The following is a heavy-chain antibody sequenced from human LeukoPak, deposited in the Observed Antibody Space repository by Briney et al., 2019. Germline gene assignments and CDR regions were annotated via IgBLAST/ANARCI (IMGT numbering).Heavy chain of an antibody. J-gene: IGHJ4*02. D-gene: IGHD1-1*01. CDR3: TTDRLPNWNDDNGEDY. Sequence: GGSLRLSCAASGFTLSSYSMNWVRQAPGKGLEWVGRIKSKTDGGTTDYAAPVKGRFTISRDDSKNTLYLQMNSLKTEDTAVYYCTTDRLPNWNDDNGEDYWGQGTLVTVSS. CDR1: GFTLSSYS. CDR2: IKSKTDGGTT. V-gene: IGHV3-15*01.